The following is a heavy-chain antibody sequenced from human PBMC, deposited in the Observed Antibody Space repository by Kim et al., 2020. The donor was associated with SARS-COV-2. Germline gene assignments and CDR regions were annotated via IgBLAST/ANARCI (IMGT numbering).Heavy chain of an antibody. V-gene: IGHV4-39*01. CDR2: IYYSGST. J-gene: IGHJ1*01. Sequence: SETLSLTCTVSGGSISSSSYYWGWIRQPPGQGLEWIGSIYYSGSTYYNPSLKSRVTISVDTSKNQFTLKLSTVTAADTAVYYCATATLAYSSGWYVFQHWGQGTLVTVSS. D-gene: IGHD6-19*01. CDR3: ATATLAYSSGWYVFQH. CDR1: GGSISSSSYY.